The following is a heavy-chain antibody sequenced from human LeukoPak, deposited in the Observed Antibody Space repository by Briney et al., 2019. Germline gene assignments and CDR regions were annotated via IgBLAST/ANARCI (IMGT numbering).Heavy chain of an antibody. Sequence: SQTLSLTCTVSGGSINSNGYYWSWIRQPAGKGLEWIGRIYTSGSTNFNPSLKSRVTISVDTSKNQFSLKMSSVTAADTAVYFCARGGPPGYYYDYYMDVWGKGTTVTISS. CDR2: IYTSGST. CDR1: GGSINSNGYY. CDR3: ARGGPPGYYYDYYMDV. V-gene: IGHV4-61*02. J-gene: IGHJ6*03.